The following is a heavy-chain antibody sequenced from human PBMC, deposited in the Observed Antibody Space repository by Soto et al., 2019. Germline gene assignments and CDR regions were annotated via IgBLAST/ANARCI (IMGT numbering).Heavy chain of an antibody. J-gene: IGHJ5*02. D-gene: IGHD3-10*01. CDR3: ARGGGDILLWFGDPEGWFDP. V-gene: IGHV4-30-4*01. CDR1: GGSISSGDYY. CDR2: IYYSGST. Sequence: SETLSLTCTVSGGSISSGDYYWSWIRQPPGKGLEWIGYIYYSGSTYYNPSLKSRVTISVDTSKNQFSLKLSSVTAADTAVYYCARGGGDILLWFGDPEGWFDPWGQGTLVTVSS.